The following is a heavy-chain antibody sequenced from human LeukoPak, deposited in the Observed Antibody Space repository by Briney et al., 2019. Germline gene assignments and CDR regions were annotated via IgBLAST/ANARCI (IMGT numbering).Heavy chain of an antibody. J-gene: IGHJ4*02. CDR2: IYYSGST. CDR1: GGSISSYY. Sequence: SETLSLTCTVSGGSISSYYWSWIRQPPGKGLEWIGYIYYSGSTNYNPSLKSRVTISVDTSKNQSSLKLSSVTAADTAVYYCARGIVGANAYFDYWGQGTLVTVSS. V-gene: IGHV4-59*01. D-gene: IGHD1-26*01. CDR3: ARGIVGANAYFDY.